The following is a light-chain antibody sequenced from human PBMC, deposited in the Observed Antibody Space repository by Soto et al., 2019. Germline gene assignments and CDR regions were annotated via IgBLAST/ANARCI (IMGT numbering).Light chain of an antibody. CDR1: SSNIGSNT. CDR3: SSYAGSNILYV. CDR2: SNN. Sequence: QSVLTQPPSASGTPGQRVTISCSGSSSNIGSNTVNWYQQIPGTAPKLLIHSNNQRPSGVPDRFSASKSGTTASLTVSGLQAEDEADYYCSSYAGSNILYVFGTGTKVTVL. J-gene: IGLJ1*01. V-gene: IGLV1-44*01.